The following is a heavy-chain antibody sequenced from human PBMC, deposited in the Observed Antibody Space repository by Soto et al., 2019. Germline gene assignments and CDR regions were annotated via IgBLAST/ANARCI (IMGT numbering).Heavy chain of an antibody. CDR1: GFTFTSYA. CDR2: VSSGGST. D-gene: IGHD2-15*01. Sequence: EVQLLESGGGLVQPEGSLRLSCAASGFTFTSYAMGWVRQAPGKGLEWVSVVSSGGSTYYADSVTGRFTVSRDNSKNTLPLQMNSLRAEDTAVYYCAKRRGAGGHFDYWGQGALVTVSS. CDR3: AKRRGAGGHFDY. V-gene: IGHV3-23*01. J-gene: IGHJ4*02.